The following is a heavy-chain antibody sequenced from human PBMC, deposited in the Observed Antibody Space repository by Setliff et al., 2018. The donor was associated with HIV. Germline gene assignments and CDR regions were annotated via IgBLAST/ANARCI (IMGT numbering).Heavy chain of an antibody. CDR3: ARETYYYDNPQYYYYYMDV. J-gene: IGHJ6*03. D-gene: IGHD3-22*01. CDR2: IFSSGST. CDR1: GGSISSYC. Sequence: SETLSLTCTVSGGSISSYCWNWIRQSPGRGLEWIGFIFSSGSTKYNPSLQSRVTMSIYTSKNQFSLKLTSVTAADTAVYYCARETYYYDNPQYYYYYMDVWGKGTTVTVSS. V-gene: IGHV4-4*08.